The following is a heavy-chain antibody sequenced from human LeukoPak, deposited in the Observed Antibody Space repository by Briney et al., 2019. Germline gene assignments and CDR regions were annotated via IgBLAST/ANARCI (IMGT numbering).Heavy chain of an antibody. CDR2: IYYSGST. D-gene: IGHD3-3*01. CDR1: GGSISSYY. CDR3: ARGPPYYDFWSGYINWFDP. Sequence: KPSETLSLTCTVSGGSISSYYWSWIRQPPGKGLEWIGYIYYSGSTNYNPSLKSRVTISVDTSKNQFSLKLSSVTAAGTAVYYCARGPPYYDFWSGYINWFDPWGQGTLVTVPS. J-gene: IGHJ5*02. V-gene: IGHV4-59*01.